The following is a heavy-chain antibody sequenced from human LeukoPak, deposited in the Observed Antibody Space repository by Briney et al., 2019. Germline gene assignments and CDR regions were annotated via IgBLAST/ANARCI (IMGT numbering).Heavy chain of an antibody. J-gene: IGHJ4*02. D-gene: IGHD2-15*01. V-gene: IGHV3-23*01. CDR1: GFTFSSYA. CDR2: ISGSGGST. Sequence: GGSLRLSCAASGFTFSSYAMSWVRQAPGTGLEWVSAISGSGGSTYYADSVKGRFTISRDNSKNTLYLQMNSLRAEDTAVYYCAKAPMGVVAATFADYWGQGTLVTVSS. CDR3: AKAPMGVVAATFADY.